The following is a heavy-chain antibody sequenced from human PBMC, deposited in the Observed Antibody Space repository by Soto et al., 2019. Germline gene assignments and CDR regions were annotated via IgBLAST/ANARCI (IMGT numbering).Heavy chain of an antibody. CDR3: ARARPGAYFDY. CDR1: EFTFSNYW. V-gene: IGHV3-7*01. CDR2: MKEDGSET. Sequence: VGSLRLSCEASEFTFSNYWMSWVRQAPGEGLEWVAIMKEDGSETYYVDSVKGRFTISRDNAKNSLHLQMNSLRVEDTAVYYCARARPGAYFDYWGQGTLVTVSS. J-gene: IGHJ4*02.